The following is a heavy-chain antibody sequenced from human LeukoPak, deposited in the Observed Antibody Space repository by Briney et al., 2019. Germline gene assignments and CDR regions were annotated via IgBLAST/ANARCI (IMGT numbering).Heavy chain of an antibody. D-gene: IGHD3-16*02. J-gene: IGHJ4*02. CDR2: INPSGGST. Sequence: GASVKVSCKVSGYTLTELSMHWVRQAPGQGLEWMGIINPSGGSTSYAQKFQGRVTMTRDTSTSTVYMELSSLRSGDTAVYYCARRELSRGRPGPLGYWGQGTLVTVSS. CDR1: GYTLTELS. CDR3: ARRELSRGRPGPLGY. V-gene: IGHV1-46*03.